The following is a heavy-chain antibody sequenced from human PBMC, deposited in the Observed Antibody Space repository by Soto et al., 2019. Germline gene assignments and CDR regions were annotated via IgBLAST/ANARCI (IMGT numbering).Heavy chain of an antibody. CDR2: IKQDGSDK. CDR3: ARGTTDGATYFDY. CDR1: GFTFGVYW. D-gene: IGHD5-12*01. Sequence: EVQLVESGGGLVQPGGSLRLSCAASGFTFGVYWMNWVRQTPGRGLEWVARIKQDGSDKYYVDSVKGRFTLSRDNAQNSMYLQMNSLRAEDTAVYYCARGTTDGATYFDYWGQGTLVTVSS. J-gene: IGHJ4*02. V-gene: IGHV3-7*03.